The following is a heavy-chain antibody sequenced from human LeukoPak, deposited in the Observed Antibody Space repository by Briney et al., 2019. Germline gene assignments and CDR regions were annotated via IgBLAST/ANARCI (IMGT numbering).Heavy chain of an antibody. D-gene: IGHD2-2*02. V-gene: IGHV3-48*01. CDR2: ISSSSSTI. J-gene: IGHJ4*02. CDR1: GFTFSSYS. CDR3: ARAAYTGGRRDDY. Sequence: GGSLRLSCAASGFTFSSYSMNWVRQAPGKGLEWVSSISSSSSTIYYADSVKGRFTISRDNAKNSMYLQMNSLRAEDTAVYYCARAAYTGGRRDDYWGQGTLVTVSS.